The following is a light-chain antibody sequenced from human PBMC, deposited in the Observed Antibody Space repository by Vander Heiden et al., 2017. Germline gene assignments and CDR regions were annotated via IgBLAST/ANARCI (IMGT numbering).Light chain of an antibody. CDR1: QSITSY. V-gene: IGKV1-39*01. CDR2: AAS. J-gene: IGKJ2*03. CDR3: QQTDYTPAS. Sequence: DIQMTQSPSSLSASVGDRVTITCRASQSITSYLNWYQQKPGKAPNLLIYAASSLQGGVPSRFSGSGSGTDFTLTISRLQPEDFATYYCQQTDYTPASFGQGTKMEIK.